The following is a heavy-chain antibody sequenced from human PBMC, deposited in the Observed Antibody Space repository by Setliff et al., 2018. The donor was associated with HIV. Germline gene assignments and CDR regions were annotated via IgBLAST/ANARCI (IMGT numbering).Heavy chain of an antibody. D-gene: IGHD2-2*01. CDR2: TSHSGKT. J-gene: IGHJ4*02. CDR3: VTSSSWSSRLNF. Sequence: SETLSLTCTVSGDSIRSGDYYWSWIRQPPGQGLEWIGETSHSGKTNYNPSLKSRVTISVDTSKNQFSLKLTSVTAADTAVYYCVTSSSWSSRLNFWGPGMLVTVSS. CDR1: GDSIRSGDYY. V-gene: IGHV4-61*08.